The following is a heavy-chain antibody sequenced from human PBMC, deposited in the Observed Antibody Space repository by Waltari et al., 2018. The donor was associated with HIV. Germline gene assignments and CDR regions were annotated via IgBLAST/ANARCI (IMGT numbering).Heavy chain of an antibody. Sequence: EVQLVESGGGLVQPGRSLRLSFKTSGFTFGDYSLHWVRQPPGKGMQWVGLIRTKGYGGTTEDAASVKGRFTISRDDFKSIAYLQMNRLKPEDTGVYCCTKFSSGYYLADYWGQGTLVTVSS. J-gene: IGHJ4*02. CDR2: IRTKGYGGTT. V-gene: IGHV3-49*04. D-gene: IGHD3-22*01. CDR3: TKFSSGYYLADY. CDR1: GFTFGDYS.